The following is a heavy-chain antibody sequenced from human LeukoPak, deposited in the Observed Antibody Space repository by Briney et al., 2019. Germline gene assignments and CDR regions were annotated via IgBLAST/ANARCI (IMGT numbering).Heavy chain of an antibody. Sequence: GGSLRLSCAASGFTFSSCGMSWVRQAPGKGLEWVSALSDSGGSTFYADSVKGRFTISRDNSKSTLYLQMNSLRAEDTAVYYCAKDQKRGYSYGYLFYYYYMDVWGKGTTVTISS. CDR2: LSDSGGST. CDR3: AKDQKRGYSYGYLFYYYYMDV. J-gene: IGHJ6*03. CDR1: GFTFSSCG. V-gene: IGHV3-23*01. D-gene: IGHD5-18*01.